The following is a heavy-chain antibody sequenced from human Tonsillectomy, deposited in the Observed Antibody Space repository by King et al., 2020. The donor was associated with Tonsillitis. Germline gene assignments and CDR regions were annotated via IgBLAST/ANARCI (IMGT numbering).Heavy chain of an antibody. D-gene: IGHD3-10*01. V-gene: IGHV3-11*05. CDR1: GFTFSDYY. CDR3: AREGVGGYYYYYYMDV. J-gene: IGHJ6*03. CDR2: ISSSSSYT. Sequence: VQLVESGGGLVKPGGSLRLSCAASGFTFSDYYMSLIRQAPGKGLEWVSYISSSSSYTNYADSVKGRFTLSRDNAKNSLYLQMNSLRAEDTAGYYCAREGVGGYYYYYYMDVWGKGTTVTVSS.